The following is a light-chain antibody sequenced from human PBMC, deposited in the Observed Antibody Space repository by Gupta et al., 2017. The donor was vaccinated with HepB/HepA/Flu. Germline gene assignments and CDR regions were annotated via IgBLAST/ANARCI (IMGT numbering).Light chain of an antibody. J-gene: IGKJ4*01. Sequence: IVLTQSPATLSLSPGERATLSCRASQSVSSYLAWYQQKPGQAPRLLIYDASNRATGIPARFSGSGSGTDFTLTISSLEAEDVAVYYCQQRSNWPLTFGGGTKVEIK. V-gene: IGKV3-11*01. CDR3: QQRSNWPLT. CDR1: QSVSSY. CDR2: DAS.